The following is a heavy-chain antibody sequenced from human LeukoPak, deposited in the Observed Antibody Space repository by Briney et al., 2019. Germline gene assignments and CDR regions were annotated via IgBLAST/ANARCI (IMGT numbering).Heavy chain of an antibody. CDR1: GFTLRTYG. J-gene: IGHJ4*01. D-gene: IGHD3-10*01. CDR3: ARGHYGLDY. V-gene: IGHV3-48*04. Sequence: GGSLRLSCAASGFTLRTYGMNWVRQAPGKGLEGVSCITPRCDSTYYAASVKGLFTISSDNAKNSVSLHMYSLRAEDTAVYYCARGHYGLDYWGHGNLVTVSS. CDR2: ITPRCDST.